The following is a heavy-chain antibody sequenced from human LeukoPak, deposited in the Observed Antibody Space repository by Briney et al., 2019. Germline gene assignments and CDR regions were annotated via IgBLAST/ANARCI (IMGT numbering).Heavy chain of an antibody. V-gene: IGHV4-39*07. Sequence: PSESLSLTCTVSGGSISSGSYYWGWIRQPPGKGLEWIGTIYYSGSTNYNPSLESRVTISVDTSKNQFSLKLSSVTAADTAVYYCARLTTVVTPWYFDLWGRGTLVTVSS. CDR1: GGSISSGSYY. CDR3: ARLTTVVTPWYFDL. J-gene: IGHJ2*01. CDR2: IYYSGST. D-gene: IGHD4-23*01.